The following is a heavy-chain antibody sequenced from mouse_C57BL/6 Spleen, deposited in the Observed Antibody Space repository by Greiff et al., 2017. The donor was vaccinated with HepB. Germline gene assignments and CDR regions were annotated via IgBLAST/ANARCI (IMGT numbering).Heavy chain of an antibody. V-gene: IGHV1-72*01. CDR1: GYTFTSYW. CDR3: ARGPITTVVAPDYYAMDY. D-gene: IGHD1-1*01. J-gene: IGHJ4*01. Sequence: QVQLQQPGAELVKPGASVKLSCKASGYTFTSYWMHWVKQRPGRGLEWIGRIDPNSGGTKYNEKFKSKATLTVDKPSSTAYMQLSSLTSEDSAVYYCARGPITTVVAPDYYAMDYWGQGTSVTVSS. CDR2: IDPNSGGT.